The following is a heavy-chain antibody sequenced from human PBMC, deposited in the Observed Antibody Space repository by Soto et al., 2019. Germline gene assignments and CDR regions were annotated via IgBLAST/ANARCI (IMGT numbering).Heavy chain of an antibody. Sequence: GGSLRLSCAASGFTFGNYVMSWVRQAPGRGLEWVSTTSETGTTTYYADSVKGRFTMSRDNSKNTLYLQMNSLRAEDTAVYNCAKIFARQGTSHDHWGQGTLVTVSS. CDR3: AKIFARQGTSHDH. J-gene: IGHJ4*02. D-gene: IGHD1-1*01. V-gene: IGHV3-23*01. CDR2: TSETGTTT. CDR1: GFTFGNYV.